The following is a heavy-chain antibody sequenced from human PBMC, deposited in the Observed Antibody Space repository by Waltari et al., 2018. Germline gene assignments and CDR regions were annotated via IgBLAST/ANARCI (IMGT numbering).Heavy chain of an antibody. V-gene: IGHV3-7*01. D-gene: IGHD4-17*01. CDR1: GFTFSDYW. J-gene: IGHJ4*02. CDR2: IKKDGSTK. CDR3: ARHGDFCFDF. Sequence: EVQVVESGGDLVQPGGSLRLSCAASGFTFSDYWMGWVRQAPGKGLEWVANIKKDGSTKYYVDSVKGRFTISRDNAKDSLFLQMNSLRAEDTAVYYGARHGDFCFDFWGQGIVVTVSS.